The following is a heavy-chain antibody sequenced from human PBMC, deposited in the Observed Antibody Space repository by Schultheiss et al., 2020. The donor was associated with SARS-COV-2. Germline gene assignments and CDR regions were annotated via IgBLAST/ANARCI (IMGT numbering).Heavy chain of an antibody. CDR1: GFSFSSFT. J-gene: IGHJ5*01. CDR2: IDSSSYYI. CDR3: ARSPPTFGRDITWYDP. Sequence: GGSLRLSCVGSGFSFSSFTMNWVRQAPGKGLEWVSSIDSSSYYIYYAESLKGRFTISRDNARNSLFLHMNSLTAEDTSLYFCARSPPTFGRDITWYDPWGQGTLFTVAS. V-gene: IGHV3-21*01. D-gene: IGHD3-16*01.